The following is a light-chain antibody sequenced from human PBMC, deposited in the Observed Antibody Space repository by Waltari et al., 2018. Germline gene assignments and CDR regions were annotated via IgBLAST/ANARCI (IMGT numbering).Light chain of an antibody. J-gene: IGKJ4*01. CDR2: ETS. CDR1: QSVLSW. Sequence: DIQMTQSPSTLSASVGDRVTITCRASQSVLSWLAWYQQKPGKAPKLLISETSNLESGVPGRLSGSGSETAFTLTISSLQPEDVATYSCQQYYSYSLAFGGGTKVEIK. V-gene: IGKV1-5*03. CDR3: QQYYSYSLA.